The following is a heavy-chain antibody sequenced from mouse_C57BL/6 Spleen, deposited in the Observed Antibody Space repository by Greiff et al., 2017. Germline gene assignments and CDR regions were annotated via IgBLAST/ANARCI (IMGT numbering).Heavy chain of an antibody. V-gene: IGHV5-2*01. J-gene: IGHJ1*03. D-gene: IGHD1-1*01. CDR2: INSDGGST. CDR3: ARHRDYGSSYGYFDV. Sequence: EVKLVESGGGLVQPGESLKLSCESNEYEFPSHDMSWVRKTPEKRLELVAAINSDGGSTYYPDTMERRFIISRDNTKKTLYLQMSGLRSEDTALYYCARHRDYGSSYGYFDVWGTGTTVTVSS. CDR1: EYEFPSHD.